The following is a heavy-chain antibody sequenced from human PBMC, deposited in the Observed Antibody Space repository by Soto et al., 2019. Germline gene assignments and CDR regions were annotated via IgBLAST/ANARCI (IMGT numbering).Heavy chain of an antibody. CDR2: IIPIFGTA. Sequence: SVKVSCKACGGTFSSYAISWVRQAPGPGLEWMGGIIPIFGTANYAQKFQGRVTITADKSTSTAYMELSSLRSEDTAVYYCAREGADRRRYYYGTSAVAFDSWCQGTMGTVAS. V-gene: IGHV1-69*06. J-gene: IGHJ3*02. CDR3: AREGADRRRYYYGTSAVAFDS. CDR1: GGTFSSYA. D-gene: IGHD3-22*01.